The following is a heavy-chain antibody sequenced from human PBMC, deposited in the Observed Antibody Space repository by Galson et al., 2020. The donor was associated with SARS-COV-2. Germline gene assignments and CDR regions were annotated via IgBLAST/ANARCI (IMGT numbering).Heavy chain of an antibody. D-gene: IGHD3-9*01. CDR3: ARGLDHHPRTID. CDR1: GGSISSGYY. Sequence: SETLSLTCTVSGGSISSGYYWTWIRQPPGKGLEWVAYSYHSGRTYYNPSLKSRLTMPMDTAKNQFSLTLSSVTAADTAVDYCARGLDHHPRTIDWGQGTLVTVSS. J-gene: IGHJ4*02. V-gene: IGHV4-31*03. CDR2: SYHSGRT.